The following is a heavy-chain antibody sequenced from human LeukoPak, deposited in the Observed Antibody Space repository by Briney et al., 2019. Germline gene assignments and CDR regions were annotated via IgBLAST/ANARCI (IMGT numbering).Heavy chain of an antibody. D-gene: IGHD3-10*01. J-gene: IGHJ4*02. CDR2: ISGSGGST. V-gene: IGHV3-23*01. CDR1: GFTFSSYA. CDR3: ARGMVRDYPSDY. Sequence: PGGSLRLSCAASGFTFSSYAMSWVRQAPGKGLEWVSAISGSGGSTYYADSVKGRFTVSRDNAKNSLFLQMNSLRAEDTALYYCARGMVRDYPSDYWGQGTLVTVSS.